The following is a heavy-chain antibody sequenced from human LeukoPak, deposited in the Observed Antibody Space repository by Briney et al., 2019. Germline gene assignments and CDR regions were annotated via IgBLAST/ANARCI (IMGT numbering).Heavy chain of an antibody. J-gene: IGHJ4*02. CDR2: ISGSGGST. D-gene: IGHD6-13*01. CDR1: GSTFSSYE. V-gene: IGHV3-23*01. Sequence: GGSLRLSCAASGSTFSSYEMNWVRQAPGKGLEWVSAISGSGGSTYYADSVKGRFTISRDNSKNTLYLQMNSLRAEDTAVYYCAKTFWAGSWYYDYWGQGTLVTVSS. CDR3: AKTFWAGSWYYDY.